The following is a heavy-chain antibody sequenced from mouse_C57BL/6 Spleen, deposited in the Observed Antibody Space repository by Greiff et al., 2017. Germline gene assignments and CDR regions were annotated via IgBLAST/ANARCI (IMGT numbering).Heavy chain of an antibody. CDR3: ARRPYYYGSSYDYFDY. J-gene: IGHJ2*01. Sequence: QVQLQQPGAELVKPGASVKMSCKASGYTFTSYWITWVKQRPGQGLEWIGDIYPGSGSTNYNEKFKSKATLTVDTSSSTAYMQLSSLTSEDSAVYCCARRPYYYGSSYDYFDYWGQGTTLTVSS. D-gene: IGHD1-1*01. CDR2: IYPGSGST. V-gene: IGHV1-55*01. CDR1: GYTFTSYW.